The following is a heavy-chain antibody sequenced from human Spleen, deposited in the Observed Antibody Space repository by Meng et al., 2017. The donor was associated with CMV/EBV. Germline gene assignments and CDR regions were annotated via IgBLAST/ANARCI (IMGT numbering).Heavy chain of an antibody. CDR3: ARAFSVSDSYYYYYGMDV. V-gene: IGHV4-59*01. J-gene: IGHJ6*02. CDR2: ISYSGSA. D-gene: IGHD1-26*01. Sequence: SETLSLTCIVPGGSISSDYWSWIRQPPGKGLEGFGYISYSGSADYNPSLKSRVIISVDTSKNQFSLNLSSVTAADTAVYYCARAFSVSDSYYYYYGMDVWGQGTTVTVSS. CDR1: GGSISSDY.